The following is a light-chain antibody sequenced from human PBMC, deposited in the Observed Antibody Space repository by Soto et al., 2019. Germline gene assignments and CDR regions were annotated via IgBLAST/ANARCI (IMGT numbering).Light chain of an antibody. V-gene: IGLV2-14*01. J-gene: IGLJ3*02. Sequence: QSALTQPASVSGSPGQSITISCTGTSSDDGGYNYVSWYQQHPGKAPKLMIYEVSNRPSGVSNRFSGSKSGNTASLTISGLPAEDEADYSCPSYTSSSTWVFGGGTKLTV. CDR3: PSYTSSSTWV. CDR2: EVS. CDR1: SSDDGGYNY.